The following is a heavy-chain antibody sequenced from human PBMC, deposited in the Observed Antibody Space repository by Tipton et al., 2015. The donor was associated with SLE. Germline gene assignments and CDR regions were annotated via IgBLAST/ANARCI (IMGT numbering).Heavy chain of an antibody. CDR1: GFSFRDYA. Sequence: SLRLSCTASGFSFRDYAMTWVRRPPGKGLEWVSSITSSGLSTLHADSLGGRFIVSRDNANSVLYLDMSNLRTEDTATYYCGNVVEVAAPRAGDALDVWGQGATVTVS. V-gene: IGHV3-23*01. J-gene: IGHJ3*01. D-gene: IGHD2-15*01. CDR2: ITSSGLST. CDR3: GNVVEVAAPRAGDALDV.